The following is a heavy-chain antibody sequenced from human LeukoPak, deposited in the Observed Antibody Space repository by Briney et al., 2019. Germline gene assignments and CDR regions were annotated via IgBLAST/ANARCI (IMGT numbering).Heavy chain of an antibody. Sequence: SQTLSLTCAISGDSVSSNSAAWNWIRQSPSRGLEWLGRTYYRSKWYNDYAVSVKSRITINPDTSKNQFSLQLNSVTPEDTAVYYCARSLLWFGEPAYNWFDPWGQGTLVTVSS. CDR3: ARSLLWFGEPAYNWFDP. J-gene: IGHJ5*02. V-gene: IGHV6-1*01. D-gene: IGHD3-10*01. CDR1: GDSVSSNSAA. CDR2: TYYRSKWYN.